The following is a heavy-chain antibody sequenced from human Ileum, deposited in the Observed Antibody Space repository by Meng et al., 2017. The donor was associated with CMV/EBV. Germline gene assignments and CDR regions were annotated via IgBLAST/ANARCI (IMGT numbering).Heavy chain of an antibody. J-gene: IGHJ4*02. Sequence: VPVEGACPGPVKPSETLPLTCSVSGGSMSGYYWGWIRQPAGKGLEWIGRIYVSVSTDYNPSLKSRATMSVDTSKKQFSLRLTSVTAADTAVYFCAREVDVDGAVPQKGGYYYDYWGQGILVTVSS. CDR3: AREVDVDGAVPQKGGYYYDY. CDR1: GGSMSGYY. CDR2: IYVSVST. V-gene: IGHV4-4*07. D-gene: IGHD3-3*01.